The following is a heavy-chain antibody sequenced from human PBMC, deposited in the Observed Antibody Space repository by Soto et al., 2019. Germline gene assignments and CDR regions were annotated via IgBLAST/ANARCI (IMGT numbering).Heavy chain of an antibody. CDR2: INHSGST. CDR1: GGSFSGYY. V-gene: IGHV4-34*01. J-gene: IGHJ6*02. CDR3: ARAPPRGVVVVPAAIRGGYYYGMDV. Sequence: PSETLSLTCAVYGGSFSGYYWSWIRQPPGKGLEWIGEINHSGSTNYNPSLKSRVTISVDTSKNQFSLKLSSVTAADTAVYYCARAPPRGVVVVPAAIRGGYYYGMDVWGQGTTVTVSS. D-gene: IGHD2-2*02.